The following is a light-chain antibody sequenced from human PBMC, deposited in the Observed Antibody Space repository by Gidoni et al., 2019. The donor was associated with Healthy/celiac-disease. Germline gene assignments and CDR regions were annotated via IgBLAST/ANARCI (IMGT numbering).Light chain of an antibody. V-gene: IGKV4-1*01. Sequence: DIVMTQSPDSLAVSLGDRATINCKSSQSVLYSSNNKNYLAWYQQKPGQPPKLLIYWASTREAGVPDRFSGSGSGTDFTLTISSLQAEDVAVYYCQQYYSTPFTFGRGTKVEIK. CDR1: QSVLYSSNNKNY. CDR3: QQYYSTPFT. CDR2: WAS. J-gene: IGKJ3*01.